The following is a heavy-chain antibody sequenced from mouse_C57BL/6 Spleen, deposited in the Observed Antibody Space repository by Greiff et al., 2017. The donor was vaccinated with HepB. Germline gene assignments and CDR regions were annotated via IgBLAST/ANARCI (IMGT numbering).Heavy chain of an antibody. CDR2: IYPRSGNT. CDR3: ARDLYYYGSSRFDY. D-gene: IGHD1-1*01. V-gene: IGHV1-81*01. CDR1: GYTFTSYG. J-gene: IGHJ2*01. Sequence: VQLQESGAELARPGASVKLSCKASGYTFTSYGISWVKQRTGQGLEWIGEIYPRSGNTYYNEKFKGKATLTADKSSSTAYMELRSLTSEDSAVYFCARDLYYYGSSRFDYWGQGTTLTVSS.